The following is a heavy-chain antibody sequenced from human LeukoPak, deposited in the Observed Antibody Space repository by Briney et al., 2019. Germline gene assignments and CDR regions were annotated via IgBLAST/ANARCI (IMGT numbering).Heavy chain of an antibody. CDR2: IKSKTDGGTT. V-gene: IGHV3-15*01. Sequence: GGSLRLSFRPSGFTFGDSAMSWFRQAPGKGLEWVGRIKSKTDGGTTDYAAPVKGRFTISRDDSKNTLYLQMNSLKTEDTAVYYCTTRGGSFSIFDYWGQGTLVTVSS. D-gene: IGHD1-26*01. CDR1: GFTFGDSA. CDR3: TTRGGSFSIFDY. J-gene: IGHJ4*02.